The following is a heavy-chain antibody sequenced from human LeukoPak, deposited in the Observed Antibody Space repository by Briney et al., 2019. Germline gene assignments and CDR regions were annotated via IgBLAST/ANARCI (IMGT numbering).Heavy chain of an antibody. V-gene: IGHV1-18*01. CDR3: ARDPDRYFDWLSVYYFDY. CDR2: ISTRNGDT. CDR1: GYSFTDFG. J-gene: IGHJ4*02. Sequence: ASVKVSCKASGYSFTDFGISWVRQAPGQGPEWMGWISTRNGDTNYAQKLQGRLTMTTDTSTTTAYMELRSLRSDDTAVYYCARDPDRYFDWLSVYYFDYWGQGTLVTVSS. D-gene: IGHD3-9*01.